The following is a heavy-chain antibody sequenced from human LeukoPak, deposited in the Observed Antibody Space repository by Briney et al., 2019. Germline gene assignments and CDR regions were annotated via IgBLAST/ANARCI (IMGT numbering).Heavy chain of an antibody. J-gene: IGHJ5*02. D-gene: IGHD3-16*01. CDR1: GFTFSSYG. CDR3: AKAGGVDYSPFDP. V-gene: IGHV3-33*06. CDR2: VWYDGKNK. Sequence: GGSLRLSCAASGFTFSSYGIHWVRQAPGKGLEWVAVVWYDGKNKFYGDSVKGRFTISRDNSKNTVDLQMNSLRVEDTAVYYCAKAGGVDYSPFDPWGQGTLVTVSS.